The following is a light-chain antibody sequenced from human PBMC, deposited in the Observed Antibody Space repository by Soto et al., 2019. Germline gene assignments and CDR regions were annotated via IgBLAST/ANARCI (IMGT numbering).Light chain of an antibody. V-gene: IGKV3-20*01. CDR1: RSFASSY. CDR2: AAS. Sequence: EVVLPQSPGTLSLSPGERATLSCRASRSFASSYLAWYQQKPGQAPRLLIFAASIRATGVSDRFSGSGSGTYFTLIISRLEPEDSAVYYCQQYGSSPPYTFGQGTKLEIK. CDR3: QQYGSSPPYT. J-gene: IGKJ2*01.